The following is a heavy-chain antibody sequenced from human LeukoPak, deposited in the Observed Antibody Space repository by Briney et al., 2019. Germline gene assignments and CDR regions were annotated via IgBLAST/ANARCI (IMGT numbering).Heavy chain of an antibody. CDR1: GYTFTSYY. J-gene: IGHJ6*03. CDR3: ARDGSYLYYYYYMDV. D-gene: IGHD1-26*01. CDR2: INPSGGST. V-gene: IGHV1-46*01. Sequence: ASVKVSCKASGYTFTSYYMHWVRQAPGQGLEWMGIINPSGGSTSYAQKFQGRVTMTRDMSTSTVYMELSSLRSEDTAVYYCARDGSYLYYYYYMDVWGKGTTVTVSS.